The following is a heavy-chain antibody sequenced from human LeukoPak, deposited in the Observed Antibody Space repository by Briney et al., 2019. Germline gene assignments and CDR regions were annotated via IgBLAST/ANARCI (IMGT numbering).Heavy chain of an antibody. D-gene: IGHD6-13*01. CDR1: GGTFSGYA. J-gene: IGHJ4*02. V-gene: IGHV1-69*13. Sequence: SVKVSCKASGGTFSGYAISWVQQAPGQGLEWMGGIIPIFGTANSAQKFQGRVTIPADESTSTAYMELSSLRSEDTAVYYSARSIAAAGYFDYWGQGTLVTVSS. CDR3: ARSIAAAGYFDY. CDR2: IIPIFGTA.